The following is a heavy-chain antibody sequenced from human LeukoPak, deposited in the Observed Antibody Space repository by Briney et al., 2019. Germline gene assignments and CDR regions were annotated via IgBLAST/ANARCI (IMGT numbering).Heavy chain of an antibody. V-gene: IGHV3-21*01. CDR3: AREIVSSNSFDY. CDR2: VSSSSGYT. CDR1: GFTFSSYS. D-gene: IGHD4-11*01. J-gene: IGHJ4*02. Sequence: PGGSLRLSCAASGFTFSSYSMNWVRQAPGKGQEWVASVSSSSGYTYYADSVKGRFTISRDNAKNSLYLQMDSLRAQDTAVYYCAREIVSSNSFDYWGQGTLLTVSS.